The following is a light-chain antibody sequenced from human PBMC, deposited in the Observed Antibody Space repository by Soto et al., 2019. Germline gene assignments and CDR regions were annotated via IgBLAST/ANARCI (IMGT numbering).Light chain of an antibody. CDR2: EVN. CDR3: QSYDSSLSVSYV. Sequence: QSALTQPASLSGSPGQSITISCTGTSSDIGAYDYVSWFQQHPGKAPKLMISEVNNRPSGVSNRFSGSKSGNTAYLTISGLQVEDEADYYCQSYDSSLSVSYVFGTGTKLTVL. J-gene: IGLJ1*01. V-gene: IGLV2-14*01. CDR1: SSDIGAYDY.